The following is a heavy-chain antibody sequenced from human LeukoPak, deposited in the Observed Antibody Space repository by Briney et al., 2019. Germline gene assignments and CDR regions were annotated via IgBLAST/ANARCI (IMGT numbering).Heavy chain of an antibody. V-gene: IGHV7-4-1*02. D-gene: IGHD3-16*02. CDR2: INTNTGNP. Sequence: ASVKVSCKASGYTFTSYAMNWVRQAPGQGLEWMGWINTNTGNPTYAQGFTGRFVFSLDTSVSTAYLQISSLKAEDTAAYYCARDQGVITFGGVIVIPPNWFDPWGQGTLVTVSS. CDR3: ARDQGVITFGGVIVIPPNWFDP. J-gene: IGHJ5*02. CDR1: GYTFTSYA.